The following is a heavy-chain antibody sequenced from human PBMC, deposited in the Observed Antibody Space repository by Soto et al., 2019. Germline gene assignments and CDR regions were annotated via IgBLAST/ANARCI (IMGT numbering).Heavy chain of an antibody. J-gene: IGHJ3*02. CDR1: GFTFSSYA. CDR3: AIAYYHRPDAFDI. Sequence: EVQLLESGGGLVQPGGSLRLSCAASGFTFSSYAMSWVRQAPGKGLEWASAISGSGGSTYYADSVKGLFTITRDNSKNTLYLQMSRLRAENTDLYYCAIAYYHRPDAFDIWGQGTMVTVSS. V-gene: IGHV3-23*01. CDR2: ISGSGGST. D-gene: IGHD1-26*01.